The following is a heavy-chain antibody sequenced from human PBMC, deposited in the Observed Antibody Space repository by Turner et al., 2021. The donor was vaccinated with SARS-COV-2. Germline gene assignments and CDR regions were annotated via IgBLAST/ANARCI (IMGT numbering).Heavy chain of an antibody. V-gene: IGHV3-48*01. CDR1: GFTFSSYA. CDR3: ARDKRYSIDY. CDR2: ISSGSTDM. Sequence: EVRLVESGGGLAQPGGSLRLSCAASGFTFSSYAINWVRQAPGKGLEWLSYISSGSTDMYYADSVRGRFTVSRDNARNSLYLQMNNLRAEDTAVYYCARDKRYSIDYWGQGTLVTVSS. D-gene: IGHD1-1*01. J-gene: IGHJ4*02.